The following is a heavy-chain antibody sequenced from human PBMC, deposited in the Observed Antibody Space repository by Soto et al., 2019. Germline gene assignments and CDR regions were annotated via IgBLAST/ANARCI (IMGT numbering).Heavy chain of an antibody. D-gene: IGHD2-8*02. CDR3: ARDKITGLFDY. CDR2: INHSGST. CDR1: GGSFSGYY. J-gene: IGHJ4*02. Sequence: QVQLQQWGAGLLKPSETLSLTCAVYGGSFSGYYWTWIRQPPGTGLEWIGEINHSGSTNYNPSLNTRVTISVDTSWNPFSLKLPPVTAADTAVYYCARDKITGLFDYWGQGTLVTVSS. V-gene: IGHV4-34*01.